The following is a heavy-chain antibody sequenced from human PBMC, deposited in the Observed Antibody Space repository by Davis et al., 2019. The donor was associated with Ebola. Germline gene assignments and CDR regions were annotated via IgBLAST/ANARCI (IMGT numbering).Heavy chain of an antibody. V-gene: IGHV3-48*03. CDR2: INTLGNTM. CDR1: GFTFYRYE. Sequence: GESLKISCAASGFTFYRYEINWVRQAPGKGLEWVSYINTLGNTMYYTDSVKGRFTISRDNARDSLYLQMDSLRVEDTAIYYCARDALSLSRYDTEDHWGQGTLVTVSS. CDR3: ARDALSLSRYDTEDH. J-gene: IGHJ4*02. D-gene: IGHD3-9*01.